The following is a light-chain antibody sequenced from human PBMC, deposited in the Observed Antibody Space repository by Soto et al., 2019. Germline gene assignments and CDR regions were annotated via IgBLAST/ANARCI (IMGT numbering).Light chain of an antibody. J-gene: IGLJ2*01. Sequence: SYELTQPPSVSVSPGQTARITCSGDALPKQYAYWYQQRPGQAPVLVIYKDSARPSGIPERFSGSSSGTTVTLTISGVQAEDEADYYRQSADSSGTYVVFGGGTKVTVL. CDR1: ALPKQY. CDR3: QSADSSGTYVV. V-gene: IGLV3-25*03. CDR2: KDS.